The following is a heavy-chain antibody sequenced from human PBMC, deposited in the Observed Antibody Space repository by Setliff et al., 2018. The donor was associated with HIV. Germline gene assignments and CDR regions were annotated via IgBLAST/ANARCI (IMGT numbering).Heavy chain of an antibody. Sequence: PGGSLRLSCAATGFTFSSYVLHWVRQAPGKGLGWVAVMSTGGGIKICADSVKGRFTISRDNSRNTLFLQMNNLRPEDTATYYCVRDPIEGSPDYFDYWGQGALGTVSS. CDR1: GFTFSSYV. V-gene: IGHV3-30-3*01. CDR2: MSTGGGIK. J-gene: IGHJ4*02. D-gene: IGHD1-26*01. CDR3: VRDPIEGSPDYFDY.